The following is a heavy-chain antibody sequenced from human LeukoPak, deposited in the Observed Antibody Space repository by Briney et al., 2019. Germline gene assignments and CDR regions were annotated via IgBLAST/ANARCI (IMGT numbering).Heavy chain of an antibody. CDR2: IYYSGST. D-gene: IGHD5-18*01. J-gene: IGHJ5*02. CDR1: GGSISSGGYY. Sequence: PSETLSLTCTVSGGSISSGGYYWSWIRQHPGKGLEWIGYIYYSGSTHYNPSLKSRVTISVDTSKNQFSLKLSSVTAADTAVYYCARYSYGQLSWFDPWGQGTLVTVSS. V-gene: IGHV4-31*03. CDR3: ARYSYGQLSWFDP.